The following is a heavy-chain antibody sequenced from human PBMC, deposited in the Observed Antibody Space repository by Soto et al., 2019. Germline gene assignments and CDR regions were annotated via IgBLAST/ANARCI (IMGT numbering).Heavy chain of an antibody. CDR3: AREGPNVAHDAFDI. CDR1: GFTFSSYA. V-gene: IGHV3-30-3*01. Sequence: GRSLRLSCAASGFTFSSYAMHWVREAPGKGLEWVAVISYDGSNKYYADSVKGRFTISRDNSKNTLYLQMNSLRAEDTAVYYCAREGPNVAHDAFDIWGQGTMVTVSS. J-gene: IGHJ3*02. CDR2: ISYDGSNK. D-gene: IGHD1-1*01.